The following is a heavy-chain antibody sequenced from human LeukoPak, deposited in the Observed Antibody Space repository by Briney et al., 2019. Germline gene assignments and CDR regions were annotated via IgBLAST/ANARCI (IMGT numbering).Heavy chain of an antibody. CDR3: ARDHRSVIDY. Sequence: GGSLRLSCAASGXTFNTYEMNWVRKAPGEGLEWVSYISSGAGSIYYADSVKGRSTISRHNAENSLYLQMNSLRAEDTAVYYCARDHRSVIDYWGQGTLVTVSS. D-gene: IGHD4-17*01. CDR2: ISSGAGSI. V-gene: IGHV3-48*03. J-gene: IGHJ4*02. CDR1: GXTFNTYE.